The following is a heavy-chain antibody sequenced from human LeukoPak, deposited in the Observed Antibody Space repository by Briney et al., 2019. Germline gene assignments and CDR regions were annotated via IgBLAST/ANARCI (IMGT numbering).Heavy chain of an antibody. V-gene: IGHV4-59*08. Sequence: SETLSLTCAVYGGSFSGYYWSWIRQPPGKGLEWIGYIYYSGSTNYNPSLKSRVTMSVDTSKNQFSLKLSSLTAADTAVYYCARLGRITMTWGTSDYYHSMDVWGQGTTVTVSS. CDR1: GGSFSGYY. CDR2: IYYSGST. J-gene: IGHJ6*02. CDR3: ARLGRITMTWGTSDYYHSMDV. D-gene: IGHD3-22*01.